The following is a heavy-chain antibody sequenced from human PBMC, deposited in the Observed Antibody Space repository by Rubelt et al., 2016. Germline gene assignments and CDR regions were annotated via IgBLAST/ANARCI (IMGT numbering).Heavy chain of an antibody. CDR3: ATGATVRSNWFDP. J-gene: IGHJ5*02. Sequence: EVQLVESGGGLVQPGGSLRLSCAASGFTFSAYWMSWVRQTPGKGLEWVANIKYDGSEEYYVDSVKGRFTISRDNAKNSVYLQMNSLRTDDTAVYYCATGATVRSNWFDPWGQGTLVTVSS. V-gene: IGHV3-7*01. D-gene: IGHD4-17*01. CDR1: GFTFSAYW. CDR2: IKYDGSEE.